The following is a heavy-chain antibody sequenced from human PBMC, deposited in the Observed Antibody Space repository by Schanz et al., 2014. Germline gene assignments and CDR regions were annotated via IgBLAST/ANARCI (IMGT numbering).Heavy chain of an antibody. D-gene: IGHD5-12*01. CDR2: IYSNGIS. J-gene: IGHJ4*02. V-gene: IGHV4-4*07. CDR3: VRVKGEHSGHDYIVY. Sequence: QVHLQESGPGLVKPSETLSVTCTVSGGSINNYFWTWIRQPAGKGLEWIGRIYSNGISHYNPSLESRVTRSVETSKNKFSLNLTPVTPADTAIYYCVRVKGEHSGHDYIVYWGQGIQVTVSP. CDR1: GGSINNYF.